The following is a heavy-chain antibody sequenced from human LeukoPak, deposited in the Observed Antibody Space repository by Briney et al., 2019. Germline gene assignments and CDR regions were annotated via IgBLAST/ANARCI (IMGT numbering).Heavy chain of an antibody. J-gene: IGHJ6*03. V-gene: IGHV1-69*05. D-gene: IGHD2-2*01. CDR1: GGTFSSYA. CDR2: IIPIFGTA. Sequence: ASVKVSCKASGGTFSSYAISWVRQAPGQGLEWMGRIIPIFGTANYAQKFQGRVTITTDESTSTAYMELSSLRSEDTAVYYCARERVVPAAMLDYYYYYMDVWGTGTSVTVSS. CDR3: ARERVVPAAMLDYYYYYMDV.